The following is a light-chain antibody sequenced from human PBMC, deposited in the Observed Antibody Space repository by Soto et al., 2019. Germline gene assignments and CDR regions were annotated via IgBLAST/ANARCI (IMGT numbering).Light chain of an antibody. CDR2: GAS. J-gene: IGKJ4*02. CDR1: QSVSIY. Sequence: EIVLTQSPGTLSLSPGERATLSCRASQSVSIYLAWYQQKPGQAPRLLIFGASNRATGIADRFSGSGSGTDFTLTISRLEPEDFAVYYCQQYDNSPLTFGGGTKV. V-gene: IGKV3-20*01. CDR3: QQYDNSPLT.